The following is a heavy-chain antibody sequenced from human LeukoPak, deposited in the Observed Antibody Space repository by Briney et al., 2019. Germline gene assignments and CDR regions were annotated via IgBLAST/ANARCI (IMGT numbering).Heavy chain of an antibody. V-gene: IGHV3-21*01. D-gene: IGHD1-1*01. CDR2: ISSSSSYI. J-gene: IGHJ4*02. CDR3: AREGRWNDDY. Sequence: GGSLRLSCAASGFTFSSYSMNWVRQAPGKGLEWVSSISSSSSYIYYADSVKGRFTISRDNAKNSLYLRMNSLRAEDTAVYYCAREGRWNDDYWGQGTLVTVSS. CDR1: GFTFSSYS.